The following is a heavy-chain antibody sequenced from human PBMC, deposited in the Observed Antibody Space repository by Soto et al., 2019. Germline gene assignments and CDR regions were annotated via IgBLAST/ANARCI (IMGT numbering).Heavy chain of an antibody. J-gene: IGHJ3*02. D-gene: IGHD6-19*01. Sequence: PGGSLRLSCAASGFTFSSYGMHWVRQAPGKGLEWVAVIWYDGSNKYYADSVKGRFTISRDNSKNTLYLQMNSLRAEDTAVYYCAKYSSGLIPDAFDIWGQGTMVTVSS. CDR3: AKYSSGLIPDAFDI. CDR2: IWYDGSNK. CDR1: GFTFSSYG. V-gene: IGHV3-33*06.